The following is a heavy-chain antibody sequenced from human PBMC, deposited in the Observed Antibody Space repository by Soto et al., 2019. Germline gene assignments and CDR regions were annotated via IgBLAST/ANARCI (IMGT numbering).Heavy chain of an antibody. CDR1: GYSFTSYW. D-gene: IGHD5-12*01. Sequence: PGESLKISCKGSGYSFTSYWIGWVRQMPGKGLEWMGIIYPGDSDTRYSPSFQGQVTISADESISTAYLQWSSLKASDTAMYYCARRGLGYSGYDPYYYYGMDVWGQGTTVTVSS. V-gene: IGHV5-51*01. CDR2: IYPGDSDT. J-gene: IGHJ6*02. CDR3: ARRGLGYSGYDPYYYYGMDV.